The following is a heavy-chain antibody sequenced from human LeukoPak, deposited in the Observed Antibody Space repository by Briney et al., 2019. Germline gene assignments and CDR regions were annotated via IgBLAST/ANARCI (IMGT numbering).Heavy chain of an antibody. CDR2: IYYSGST. D-gene: IGHD3-22*01. CDR1: GGSISSYY. J-gene: IGHJ4*02. Sequence: SETLSLTCTVSGGSISSYYWSWIRQPPGKGLEWIGYIYYSGSTYYNPSLKSRVTISVDRSKNQFSLKLSSVTAADTAVYHCARTYYYDSSGYYYSYFDYWGQGTLVTVSS. V-gene: IGHV4-59*12. CDR3: ARTYYYDSSGYYYSYFDY.